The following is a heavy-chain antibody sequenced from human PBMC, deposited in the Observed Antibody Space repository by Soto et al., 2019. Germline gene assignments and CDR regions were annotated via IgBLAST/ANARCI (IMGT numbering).Heavy chain of an antibody. CDR3: ARDLPYVSGSYYNWFVS. V-gene: IGHV4-59*01. CDR1: GGSISSYY. CDR2: IYYSGST. D-gene: IGHD3-10*01. Sequence: SETLSLTCTVSGGSISSYYWSWIRQPPGKGLEWIGYIYYSGSTNYNPSLKSRVTISVDTSKNQFSLKLSSVTAADTAVYYCARDLPYVSGSYYNWFVSWGQGTLVTVSS. J-gene: IGHJ5*01.